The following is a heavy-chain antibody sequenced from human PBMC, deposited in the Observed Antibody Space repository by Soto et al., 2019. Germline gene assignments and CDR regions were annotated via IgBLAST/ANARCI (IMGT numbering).Heavy chain of an antibody. Sequence: EVQLVETGGGLIQPGGSLRLSCAASGFTVSSSYMNWVRQAPGKGLEWVSVIYSGGSTYYADSVKGRFTISRDNSKNTLFLQMNSLRAEDTAVYYYASSSGWYILGDYWGQGTLVTVSS. D-gene: IGHD6-19*01. J-gene: IGHJ4*02. CDR1: GFTVSSSY. CDR2: IYSGGST. V-gene: IGHV3-53*02. CDR3: ASSSGWYILGDY.